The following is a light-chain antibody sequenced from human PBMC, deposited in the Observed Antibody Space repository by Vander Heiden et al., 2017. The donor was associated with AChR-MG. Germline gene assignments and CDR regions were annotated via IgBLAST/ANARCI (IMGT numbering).Light chain of an antibody. J-gene: IGLJ3*02. CDR2: DDS. V-gene: IGLV3-10*01. CDR1: ALPKKY. Sequence: SYELTQPPSVSVSPGHTARITCSGDALPKKYASWYQQKSGQAPVLVIYDDSKRPSGIPERFSGSSSGTMATLTISGAQVEDEADYYCYSTDSSGNHRVFGGGTKLTVL. CDR3: YSTDSSGNHRV.